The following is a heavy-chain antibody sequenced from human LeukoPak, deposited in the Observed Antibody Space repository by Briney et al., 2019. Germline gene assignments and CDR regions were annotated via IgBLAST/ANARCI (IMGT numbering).Heavy chain of an antibody. CDR3: AKLAKYFYGSETYYFFEH. D-gene: IGHD3-10*01. V-gene: IGHV3-7*01. J-gene: IGHJ4*02. CDR1: GFTFSNYW. CDR2: IKEDGSEK. Sequence: PGGSLRLSCAASGFTFSNYWMNWVRQVPGKGLEWVANIKEDGSEKKYVDSVKGRFTISRDNAKNSLYLQMNTLRVEDTAVYYCAKLAKYFYGSETYYFFEHWGQGTPVTASS.